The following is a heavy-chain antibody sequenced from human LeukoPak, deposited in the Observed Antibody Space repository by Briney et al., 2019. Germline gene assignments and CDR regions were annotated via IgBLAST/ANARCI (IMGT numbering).Heavy chain of an antibody. CDR2: ISWNSGSI. Sequence: GRSLRLPCAASGFTFDDYAMHWVRQAPGKGLEWVSGISWNSGSIGYADSVKGRFTISRDNAKNSLYLQMNSLRAEDTALYYCAKDIRYCSGGSCPFDYWGQGTLVTVSS. J-gene: IGHJ4*02. CDR3: AKDIRYCSGGSCPFDY. D-gene: IGHD2-15*01. CDR1: GFTFDDYA. V-gene: IGHV3-9*01.